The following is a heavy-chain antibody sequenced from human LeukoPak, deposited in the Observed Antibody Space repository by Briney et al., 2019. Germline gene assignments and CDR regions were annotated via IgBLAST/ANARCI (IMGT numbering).Heavy chain of an antibody. D-gene: IGHD3-10*01. CDR3: AKTSAGIRGGYFDY. CDR1: GFTFSSYA. CDR2: INDSGGNT. J-gene: IGHJ4*02. V-gene: IGHV3-23*01. Sequence: GGSLRLSCAASGFTFSSYAMSWVRQAPGKGLEWVSLINDSGGNTYYADSVKGRFTISRDNSKNTLFLQMSSLRAEDTAVYYCAKTSAGIRGGYFDYWGQGTLVTVSS.